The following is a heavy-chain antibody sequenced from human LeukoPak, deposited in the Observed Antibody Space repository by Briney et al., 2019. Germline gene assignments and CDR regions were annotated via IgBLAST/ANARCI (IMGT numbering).Heavy chain of an antibody. V-gene: IGHV3-48*01. CDR1: GFTFSNYN. D-gene: IGHD3-10*01. J-gene: IGHJ4*02. CDR3: ARDFAREFTIDY. Sequence: QPGGSLRLSCAASGFTFSNYNMNWVRQPPGKGLQWVSYISSSSNIIYYADSVKGSFTISRDNAKNSLFLQMNSLRAEDTAVYYCARDFAREFTIDYWGQGTLVTVSS. CDR2: ISSSSNII.